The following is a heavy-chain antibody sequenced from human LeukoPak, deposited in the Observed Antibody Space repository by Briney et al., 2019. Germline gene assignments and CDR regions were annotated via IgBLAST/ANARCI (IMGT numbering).Heavy chain of an antibody. CDR3: AKVPYSGYDPDDY. Sequence: PGGSLRLSCAASGFTFNSYSMNWVRQAPGKGLEWISYISTDSRTMYYADSVKGRFTISRDNAKNSLYLQMNSLRAEDTAVYYCAKVPYSGYDPDDYWGQGTLVTVSS. J-gene: IGHJ4*02. D-gene: IGHD5-12*01. CDR1: GFTFNSYS. CDR2: ISTDSRTM. V-gene: IGHV3-48*01.